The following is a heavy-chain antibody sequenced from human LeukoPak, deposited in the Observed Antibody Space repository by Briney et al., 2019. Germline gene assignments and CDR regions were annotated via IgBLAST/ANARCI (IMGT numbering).Heavy chain of an antibody. D-gene: IGHD3-9*01. Sequence: PSETLSLTCTVSGTSISNYYWSWIRQPAGKGLEWIGRTFATGTTNDNPSLKGRVIMSVDTSKNQLSLKLSSVTAADTAVYYCARLDILTGYYNIMFDYWGQGTLVTVSS. CDR1: GTSISNYY. V-gene: IGHV4-4*07. J-gene: IGHJ4*02. CDR2: TFATGTT. CDR3: ARLDILTGYYNIMFDY.